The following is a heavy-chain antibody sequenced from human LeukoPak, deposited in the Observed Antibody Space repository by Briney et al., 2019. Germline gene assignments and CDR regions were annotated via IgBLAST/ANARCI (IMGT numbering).Heavy chain of an antibody. CDR1: GISFSTYG. Sequence: GGSLRLSCAASGISFSTYGKGLECVSAMSGSGGDSYYAASVKGRFTISRDNSKNTLYLQMNSLRVEDTAVYYCAKVSGRILIWPQPFGDGMDVWGQGTTVTVSS. CDR3: AKVSGRILIWPQPFGDGMDV. V-gene: IGHV3-23*01. CDR2: MSGSGGDS. J-gene: IGHJ6*02. D-gene: IGHD3-10*01.